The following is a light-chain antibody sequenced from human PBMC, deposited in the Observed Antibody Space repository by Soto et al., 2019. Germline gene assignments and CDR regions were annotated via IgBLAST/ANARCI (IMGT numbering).Light chain of an antibody. J-gene: IGKJ4*01. CDR1: PSVSSSY. CDR2: GAS. V-gene: IGKV3-20*01. CDR3: QQYGSSPAHT. Sequence: IAMTQSPATRSVSPGGRATLSCRASPSVSSSYLAWYQQKPGQAPRLLIYGASSRATGIPDRFSGSGSGTDFTLTISRLEPADFAVYYCQQYGSSPAHTVGGGTKVDIK.